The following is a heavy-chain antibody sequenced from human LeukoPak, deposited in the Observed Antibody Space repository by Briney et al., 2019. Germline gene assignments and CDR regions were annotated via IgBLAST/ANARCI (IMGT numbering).Heavy chain of an antibody. V-gene: IGHV3-66*01. Sequence: GGSLRLSCAASGFTVSTNYMSWVRQAPGKGLEWVSIIYSGGSTYYADPVKGRFTISSDFSQNTLYLQMNSLRAEDTAVYYCARDLGYSAYATVRGYAVDVWGQGTMVTVSS. CDR2: IYSGGST. CDR1: GFTVSTNY. J-gene: IGHJ3*01. CDR3: ARDLGYSAYATVRGYAVDV. D-gene: IGHD5-12*01.